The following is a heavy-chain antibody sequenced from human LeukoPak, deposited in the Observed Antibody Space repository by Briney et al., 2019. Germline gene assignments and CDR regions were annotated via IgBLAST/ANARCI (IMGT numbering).Heavy chain of an antibody. V-gene: IGHV1-2*02. J-gene: IGHJ4*02. Sequence: ASVKVSCKASGYTFANYYITWVRQAPGQGLEWMGWINPNSGGTNYAQKFQGRVTMTRDTSISTAYMELSRLRSDDTAVYYCARAGYLEGPFDYWGQGTLVTVSS. CDR1: GYTFANYY. CDR3: ARAGYLEGPFDY. CDR2: INPNSGGT. D-gene: IGHD6-13*01.